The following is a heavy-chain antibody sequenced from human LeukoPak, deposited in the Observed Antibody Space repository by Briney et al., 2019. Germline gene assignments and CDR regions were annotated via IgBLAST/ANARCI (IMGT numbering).Heavy chain of an antibody. CDR2: ISYDGSNK. Sequence: AGSLRLSCAASGFTFSSYAMHWVRQAPGKGLEWVAVISYDGSNKYYADSVKGRFTISRDNSKNTLYLQMNSLRAEDTAVYYCATGGGYSAWDYFDYWGQGTLVTVSS. CDR1: GFTFSSYA. D-gene: IGHD5-18*01. CDR3: ATGGGYSAWDYFDY. J-gene: IGHJ4*02. V-gene: IGHV3-30*04.